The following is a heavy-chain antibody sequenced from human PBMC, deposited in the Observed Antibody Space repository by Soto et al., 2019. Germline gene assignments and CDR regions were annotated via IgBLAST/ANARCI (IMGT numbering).Heavy chain of an antibody. CDR1: GGSVSSGSYY. CDR2: IYYSGST. D-gene: IGHD6-19*01. V-gene: IGHV4-61*01. CDR3: ARDAIAVAGTGYYFDY. Sequence: SETLSLTCTVSGGSVSSGSYYWSWIRQPPGKGLEWIGYIYYSGSTNYNPSLKSRVTISVDTSKNQFSLKLSSVTAADTAVYYCARDAIAVAGTGYYFDYWGQGTLVTVSS. J-gene: IGHJ4*02.